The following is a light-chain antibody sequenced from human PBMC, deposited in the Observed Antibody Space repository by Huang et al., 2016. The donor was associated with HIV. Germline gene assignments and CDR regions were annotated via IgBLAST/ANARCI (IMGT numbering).Light chain of an antibody. J-gene: IGKJ1*01. CDR1: QSLLHGDGKNH. V-gene: IGKV2D-29*02. Sequence: EIMMTQTPLSLSVTPVQPASISCKSSQSLLHGDGKNHLYWYLQKPGQSPQLLIYDVSNRFSGVPDRFNGSGSGTDFTLKISRVEAEDVGIYYCMQNKQAATFGQGTKVE. CDR3: MQNKQAAT. CDR2: DVS.